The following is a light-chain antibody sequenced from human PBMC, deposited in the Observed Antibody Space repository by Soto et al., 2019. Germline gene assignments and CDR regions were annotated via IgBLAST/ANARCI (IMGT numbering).Light chain of an antibody. Sequence: EIVLTQSPGTLSLSPGERATLSFRASQSVSSHYLAWYQQKPAQAPRLLIYVASNRDTVSPDRFSGSRSGTGFTSTISRPETKAFAEYYCQPYGCSSYNFGWGTKVEIK. V-gene: IGKV3-20*01. CDR2: VAS. J-gene: IGKJ2*01. CDR1: QSVSSHY. CDR3: QPYGCSSYN.